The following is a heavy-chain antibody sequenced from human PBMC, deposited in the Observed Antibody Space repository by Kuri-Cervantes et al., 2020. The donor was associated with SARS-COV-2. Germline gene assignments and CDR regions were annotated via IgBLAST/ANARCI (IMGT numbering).Heavy chain of an antibody. V-gene: IGHV4-61*01. CDR3: ARVGGNWELPFDY. CDR2: IYYSGST. J-gene: IGHJ4*02. Sequence: SETLSLTCTVSGGSVSSGSYYWSWIRQPPGKGLEWIGYIYYSGSTNYNPSLKGRVTISVDTSKNQFSLKLSSVTAADTAVYYCARVGGNWELPFDYWGQGTLVTVSS. D-gene: IGHD3-10*01. CDR1: GGSVSSGSYY.